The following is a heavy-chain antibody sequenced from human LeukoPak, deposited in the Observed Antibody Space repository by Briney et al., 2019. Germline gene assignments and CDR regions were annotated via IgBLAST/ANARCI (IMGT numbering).Heavy chain of an antibody. Sequence: GGSLRLSCAASGFIFSSYAMSWVRQAPGQGLEWVSAISGSGGSTYYADSVKGRFTISRDNSKNTLYLQMNSLRAEDTAVYYCARLEGIVFNDAFDIWGQGTMVTVSS. D-gene: IGHD2/OR15-2a*01. V-gene: IGHV3-23*01. CDR3: ARLEGIVFNDAFDI. CDR1: GFIFSSYA. CDR2: ISGSGGST. J-gene: IGHJ3*02.